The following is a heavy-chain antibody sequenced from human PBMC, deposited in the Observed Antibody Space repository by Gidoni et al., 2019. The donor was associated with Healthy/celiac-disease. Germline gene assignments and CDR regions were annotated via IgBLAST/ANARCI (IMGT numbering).Heavy chain of an antibody. CDR1: GFPFSSYS. CDR3: AREGDVDTAMAFDY. J-gene: IGHJ4*02. D-gene: IGHD5-18*01. V-gene: IGHV3-48*01. Sequence: EVQLVESGGGLVQPGGSLRLSCAASGFPFSSYSMNWVRQAPGKGLEWVSYISSSSSTIYYADSVKGRFTIFRDNAKNSLYLQMNSLRAEDTAVYYCAREGDVDTAMAFDYWGQGTLVTVSS. CDR2: ISSSSSTI.